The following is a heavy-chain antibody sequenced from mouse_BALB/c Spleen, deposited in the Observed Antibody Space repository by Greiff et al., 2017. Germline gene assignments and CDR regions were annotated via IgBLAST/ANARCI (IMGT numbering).Heavy chain of an antibody. J-gene: IGHJ2*01. V-gene: IGHV5-6*01. D-gene: IGHD2-13*01. CDR1: GFTFSSYG. Sequence: DVQLVESGGDLVKPGGSLKLSCAASGFTFSSYGMSWVRQTPDKRLEWVATISSGGSYTYYPDSVKGRFTISRDNAKNTLYLQMSSLKSEDTAMYYCARHGDYPYYFDYWGQGTTLTVSS. CDR3: ARHGDYPYYFDY. CDR2: ISSGGSYT.